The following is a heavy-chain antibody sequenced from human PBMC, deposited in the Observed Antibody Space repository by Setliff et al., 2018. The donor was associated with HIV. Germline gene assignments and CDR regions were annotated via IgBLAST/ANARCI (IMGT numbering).Heavy chain of an antibody. Sequence: PSETLSLTCTVYGASISNSNSYWGWIRQPPGKRLEWLGSIYSSGSPSYNPSLSSRLTISVDTSKNHVSLRLSSVTAADTAVYYCARRLLVATTGAYPYYYYYYYMDVWGKGTTVTVSS. D-gene: IGHD5-12*01. CDR1: GASISNSNSY. J-gene: IGHJ6*03. CDR3: ARRLLVATTGAYPYYYYYYYMDV. V-gene: IGHV4-39*02. CDR2: IYSSGSP.